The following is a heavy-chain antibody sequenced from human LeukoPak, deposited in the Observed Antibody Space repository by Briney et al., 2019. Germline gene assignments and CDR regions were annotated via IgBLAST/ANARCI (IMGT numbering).Heavy chain of an antibody. J-gene: IGHJ6*02. CDR3: AKDHMTTSQVYYYYYGMDV. CDR2: ISGSGGST. D-gene: IGHD4-17*01. V-gene: IGHV3-23*01. Sequence: PGGSLRLSCAASGFTFSSYAMSWVRQAPGKGLEWVSAISGSGGSTYYADSVKGRFTISRDNSKNTLYLQMNSLRAEDTAVYYCAKDHMTTSQVYYYYYGMDVWGQGTTVTVSS. CDR1: GFTFSSYA.